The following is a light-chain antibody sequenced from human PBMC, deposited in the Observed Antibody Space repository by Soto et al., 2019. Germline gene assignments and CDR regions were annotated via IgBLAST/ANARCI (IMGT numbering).Light chain of an antibody. CDR1: QSVLYSSNSKNY. Sequence: DIVMTQSPDSLAVSLGERATVNCKSSQSVLYSSNSKNYLAWYQQKPGQPPNLLIYWASTRESGVPDRFSGSGSGTDFTHTISNLQAEDVAVYYCQHYYTTPRTFGQGTTVEIK. J-gene: IGKJ1*01. CDR3: QHYYTTPRT. V-gene: IGKV4-1*01. CDR2: WAS.